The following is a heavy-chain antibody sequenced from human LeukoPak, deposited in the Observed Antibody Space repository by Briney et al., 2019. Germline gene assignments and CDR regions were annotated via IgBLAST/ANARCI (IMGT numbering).Heavy chain of an antibody. V-gene: IGHV4-4*02. CDR3: ARGGLDCSSTSCYAEYFQH. Sequence: PSETLSLTCTVSGGSISSNDWWSWVRQPPGKGLEWIGEIYQSGSTYYNPSLKSRVTISVDTSKNQFSLKLSSVTAADTAVYYCARGGLDCSSTSCYAEYFQHWGQGTLVTVSS. D-gene: IGHD2-2*01. CDR2: IYQSGST. CDR1: GGSISSNDW. J-gene: IGHJ1*01.